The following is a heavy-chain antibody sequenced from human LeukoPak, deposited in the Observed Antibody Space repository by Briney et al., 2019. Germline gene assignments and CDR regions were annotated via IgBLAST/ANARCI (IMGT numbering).Heavy chain of an antibody. V-gene: IGHV3-11*01. CDR1: GFTVNDYY. D-gene: IGHD4-11*01. J-gene: IGHJ6*02. Sequence: PGGSLRLSCAASGFTVNDYYMTWIRQAPGKGLEWVSYISSSGSSIYYADSVKGRFTISRDNAKNSLYLQMNSLRAEDTAVYYCATRNDYLRYYYGMDVWGQGTTVTVSS. CDR2: ISSSGSSI. CDR3: ATRNDYLRYYYGMDV.